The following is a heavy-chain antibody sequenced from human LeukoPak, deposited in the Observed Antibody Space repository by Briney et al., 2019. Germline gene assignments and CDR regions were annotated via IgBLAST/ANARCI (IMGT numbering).Heavy chain of an antibody. CDR3: ARDCSSTSCHGSYYYGMDV. J-gene: IGHJ6*02. V-gene: IGHV3-7*01. CDR1: GFTFSSHW. CDR2: IKQDGSEK. D-gene: IGHD2-2*01. Sequence: GGSLRLSCAASGFTFSSHWMSWVRQAPGKGLEWVANIKQDGSEKYYVDSVKGRFTISRDNAKNSLYLQMNSLRAEDTAVYYCARDCSSTSCHGSYYYGMDVWGQGTTVTVSS.